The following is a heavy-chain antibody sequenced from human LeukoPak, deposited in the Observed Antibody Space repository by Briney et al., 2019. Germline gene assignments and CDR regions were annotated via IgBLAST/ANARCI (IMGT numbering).Heavy chain of an antibody. CDR1: GYSITRCF. J-gene: IGHJ4*02. V-gene: IGHV1-46*01. CDR3: ARTDYNDSSAYYDY. D-gene: IGHD3-22*01. CDR2: INPSGGST. Sequence: ASVKVSCKATGYSITRCFLHWVRQAPGQGLEWMGIINPSGGSTNYAQKFQGRVTMTRDTSTSTVYKELSSLRSEDTAVYYCARTDYNDSSAYYDYWGQGSLVTVSS.